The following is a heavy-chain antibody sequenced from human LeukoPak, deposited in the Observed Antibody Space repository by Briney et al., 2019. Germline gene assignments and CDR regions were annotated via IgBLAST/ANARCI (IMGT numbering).Heavy chain of an antibody. Sequence: PSETLSLTCAVYGGSFSGYYWSWIRQPPGKGLEWIGEINHSGSTNYNPSLKSRVTISVDTSKNQFSLKLSSVTAADTAVYCCARVAVVNDAFDIWGQGTMVTVSS. CDR2: INHSGST. J-gene: IGHJ3*02. V-gene: IGHV4-34*01. CDR3: ARVAVVNDAFDI. CDR1: GGSFSGYY.